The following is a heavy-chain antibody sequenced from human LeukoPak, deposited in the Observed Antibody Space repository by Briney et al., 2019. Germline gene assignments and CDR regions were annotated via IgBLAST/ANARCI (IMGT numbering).Heavy chain of an antibody. V-gene: IGHV4-4*07. CDR1: GGSISSYY. Sequence: SETLSLTCTVSGGSISSYYWSWIRQPAGKGLEWIGRIYPSGSTNYNPSLKSRVTMSVDTSKKQFSLKLSSVTAADTAVYYCARVRGAVANDAFDIWDQGTMVTVSS. CDR3: ARVRGAVANDAFDI. D-gene: IGHD6-19*01. CDR2: IYPSGST. J-gene: IGHJ3*02.